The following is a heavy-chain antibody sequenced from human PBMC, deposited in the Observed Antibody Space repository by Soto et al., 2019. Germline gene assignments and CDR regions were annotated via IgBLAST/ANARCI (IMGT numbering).Heavy chain of an antibody. CDR2: INHSGST. V-gene: IGHV4-34*01. J-gene: IGHJ5*02. CDR1: GGSFSGYY. CDR3: AREKRRLVGVWWFDP. D-gene: IGHD6-6*01. Sequence: QVQLQQWGAGLLKPSETLSLTCAVYGGSFSGYYWSWIRQPPGKGLEWIGEINHSGSTKYNPSLKGRVTISGDTSKNQFSLKLSSVTAADTAVYYCAREKRRLVGVWWFDPWGQGTLVTVSS.